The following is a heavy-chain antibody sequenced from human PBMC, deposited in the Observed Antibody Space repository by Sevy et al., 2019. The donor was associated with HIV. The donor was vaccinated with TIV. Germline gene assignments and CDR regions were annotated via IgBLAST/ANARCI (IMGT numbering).Heavy chain of an antibody. V-gene: IGHV3-30*18. CDR2: ISYDGSNK. CDR1: GFTFSSYG. CDR3: AKDLVDIVVVPAAIKTYYYGMDV. D-gene: IGHD2-2*03. Sequence: GGSLRLSCAASGFTFSSYGMHWVRQAPGKGLEWVAVISYDGSNKYYADSVKGRFTISRENSKNTLYLQMNSLRAEDTAVYYCAKDLVDIVVVPAAIKTYYYGMDVWGQGTTVTVSS. J-gene: IGHJ6*02.